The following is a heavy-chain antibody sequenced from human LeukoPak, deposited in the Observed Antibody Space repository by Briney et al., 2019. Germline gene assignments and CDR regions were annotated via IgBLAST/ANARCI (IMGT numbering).Heavy chain of an antibody. CDR1: GFIFGRYW. Sequence: GGSLRLSCGASGFIFGRYWMSWVRQAPGKGLEWVSALTGGGGTYYADSVKGRFSISRDNSKNTMYLQMNSLRAEDTGVYYCAKVIALDTSMGIFDYWGQGTLVTVSS. J-gene: IGHJ4*02. V-gene: IGHV3-23*01. D-gene: IGHD5-18*01. CDR3: AKVIALDTSMGIFDY. CDR2: LTGGGGT.